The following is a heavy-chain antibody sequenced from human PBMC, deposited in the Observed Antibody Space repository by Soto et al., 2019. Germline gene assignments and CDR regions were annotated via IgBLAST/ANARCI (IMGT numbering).Heavy chain of an antibody. CDR3: ARDDEGGSYCDLGY. Sequence: QVQLVESGGGVVQPGRSLRLSCAASGFTFSNYIMHWVRQAPGKGLEWVAIILHDGNNKYYADSVKGRFTISRDNSKNTQYLQMNSLRTEDTDSYYCARDDEGGSYCDLGYWGQGTLVTVSS. CDR1: GFTFSNYI. D-gene: IGHD3-10*01. J-gene: IGHJ4*02. CDR2: ILHDGNNK. V-gene: IGHV3-30-3*01.